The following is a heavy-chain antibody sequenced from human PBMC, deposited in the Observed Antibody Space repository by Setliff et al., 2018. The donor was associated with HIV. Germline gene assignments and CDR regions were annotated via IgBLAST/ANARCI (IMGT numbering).Heavy chain of an antibody. Sequence: GASVKVSCKASGDTFTGYYMHWVRQAPGQGLEWMGRINPNSGGTNYAQKFQGRVTMTRDTSISTAYMELSRLRSDDTDVYYCARPSFGSSSWKNDAFDLWGQGTMVTVSS. V-gene: IGHV1-2*05. CDR3: ARPSFGSSSWKNDAFDL. D-gene: IGHD6-13*01. CDR1: GDTFTGYY. J-gene: IGHJ3*01. CDR2: INPNSGGT.